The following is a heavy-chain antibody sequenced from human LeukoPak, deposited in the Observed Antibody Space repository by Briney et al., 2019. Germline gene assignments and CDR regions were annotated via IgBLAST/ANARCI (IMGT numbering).Heavy chain of an antibody. CDR2: INSDGSST. CDR3: ARNSYGSGSHDH. D-gene: IGHD3-10*01. V-gene: IGHV3-74*01. Sequence: PGGSLRLSCAASGFTFSRYWMHWVRQAPGKGLVWVSHINSDGSSTSNADSVKGRFTISRDNAKNTLYLQMNSLSVEDTGVYYCARNSYGSGSHDHWGQGTLVTVSS. J-gene: IGHJ5*02. CDR1: GFTFSRYW.